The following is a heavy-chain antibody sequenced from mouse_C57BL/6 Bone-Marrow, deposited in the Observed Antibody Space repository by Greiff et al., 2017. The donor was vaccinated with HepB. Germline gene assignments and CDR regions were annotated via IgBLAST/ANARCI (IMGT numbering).Heavy chain of an antibody. CDR2: INPSSGYT. J-gene: IGHJ2*01. D-gene: IGHD4-1*01. Sequence: QVQLKQSGAELAKPGSSVKLSCKASGYTFTSYWMHWVKQRPGQGPEWIGYINPSSGYTKYNQKFKDKATLTADKASSTAYMQLSSLTYEDSAVYYCARKGGNWDIDCWGQGTTLSVSS. CDR1: GYTFTSYW. V-gene: IGHV1-7*01. CDR3: ARKGGNWDIDC.